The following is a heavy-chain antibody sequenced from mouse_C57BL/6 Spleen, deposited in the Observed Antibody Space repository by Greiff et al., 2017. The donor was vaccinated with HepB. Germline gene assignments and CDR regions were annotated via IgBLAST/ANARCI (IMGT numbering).Heavy chain of an antibody. CDR3: ARGDLLGLFDY. V-gene: IGHV1-82*01. CDR1: GYAFSSSW. J-gene: IGHJ2*01. D-gene: IGHD2-1*01. CDR2: IYPGDGDT. Sequence: VQVVESGPELVKPGASVKISCKASGYAFSSSWMNWVKQRPGKGLEWIGRIYPGDGDTNYNGKFKGKATLTADKSSSTAYMQLSSLTSEDSAVYFCARGDLLGLFDYWGQGTTLTVSS.